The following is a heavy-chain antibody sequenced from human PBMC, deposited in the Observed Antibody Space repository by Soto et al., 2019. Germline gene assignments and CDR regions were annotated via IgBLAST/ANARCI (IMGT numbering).Heavy chain of an antibody. Sequence: GESLKISCKGSGYSFTSYWIAWVRQMPGKGLEGMGIIYPGDSDTRYSPSFEGQVTISADKSISTAYLQWSSLKASDTAMYYCATLSGYYYDSSFDYWGQGTLVTVSS. V-gene: IGHV5-51*01. D-gene: IGHD3-22*01. J-gene: IGHJ4*02. CDR2: IYPGDSDT. CDR3: ATLSGYYYDSSFDY. CDR1: GYSFTSYW.